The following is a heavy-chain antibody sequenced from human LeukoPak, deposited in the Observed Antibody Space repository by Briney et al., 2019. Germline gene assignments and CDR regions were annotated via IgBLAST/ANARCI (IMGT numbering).Heavy chain of an antibody. J-gene: IGHJ4*02. D-gene: IGHD1-26*01. Sequence: GGSLRLSCAASGFTFSSYGMTWVRQAPGKGLEWVSAISGSGGSTYYADSVKGRFTISRDNSKNTLYLQMNSLRAEDTAVYYCAKSLVSGSYSIPPLFDYWGQGTLVTVSS. CDR2: ISGSGGST. CDR3: AKSLVSGSYSIPPLFDY. V-gene: IGHV3-23*01. CDR1: GFTFSSYG.